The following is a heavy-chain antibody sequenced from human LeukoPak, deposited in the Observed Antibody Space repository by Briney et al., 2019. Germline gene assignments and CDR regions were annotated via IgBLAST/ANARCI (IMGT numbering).Heavy chain of an antibody. CDR3: ARESGRDFAD. CDR1: GYTFSTYG. J-gene: IGHJ4*02. CDR2: ISAYNGNT. V-gene: IGHV1-18*01. Sequence: ASVKVSCKTSGYTFSTYGISWVRQAPGQGLEWMGWISAYNGNTNYAQKLQGRVTMTTDTSTSTAYMELRSLRSDDTAVYYCARESGRDFADWGQGTLVTVSS. D-gene: IGHD2-21*01.